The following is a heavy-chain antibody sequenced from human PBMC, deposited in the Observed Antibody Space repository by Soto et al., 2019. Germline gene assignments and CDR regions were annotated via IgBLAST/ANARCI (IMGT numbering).Heavy chain of an antibody. D-gene: IGHD5-18*01. CDR2: IYCSGST. J-gene: IGHJ6*03. V-gene: IGHV4-59*08. CDR3: ARSVTAMGYYYYYMDV. CDR1: GGSISSYY. Sequence: SETLSLTCTVSGGSISSYYWSWIRQPPGKGLEWIGYIYCSGSTNYNPSLKSRVTISVDTSKNQFSLKLSSVTAADTAVYYCARSVTAMGYYYYYMDVWGKGTTVTVSS.